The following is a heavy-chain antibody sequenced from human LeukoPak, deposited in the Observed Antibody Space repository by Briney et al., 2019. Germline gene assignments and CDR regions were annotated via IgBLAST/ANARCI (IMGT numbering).Heavy chain of an antibody. D-gene: IGHD3-10*01. CDR3: AREKGIMVREMALDI. CDR1: GFTFSNYG. Sequence: GGSLRLSCAASGFTFSNYGMHWVRQAPGKGLEWVAFIRYDGSNKHYGDSVKGRFTISRDNGKNSLYLQMNSLRAEDTAVYYCAREKGIMVREMALDIWGQGTMVTVSS. J-gene: IGHJ3*02. V-gene: IGHV3-30*02. CDR2: IRYDGSNK.